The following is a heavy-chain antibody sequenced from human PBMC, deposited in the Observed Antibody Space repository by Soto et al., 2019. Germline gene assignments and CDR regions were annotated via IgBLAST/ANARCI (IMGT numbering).Heavy chain of an antibody. CDR3: ANPQFVVVPAAPIDY. Sequence: GGFLRLSCAASGCSFSSYAMRWVRPAPDKGLEWGSAISGCGGSTYYADSVKGRFTISRDNPKNTLYLQMNSLRAEDTAVYYCANPQFVVVPAAPIDYWGQGTLVTVYS. CDR2: ISGCGGST. D-gene: IGHD2-2*01. CDR1: GCSFSSYA. J-gene: IGHJ4*02. V-gene: IGHV3-23*01.